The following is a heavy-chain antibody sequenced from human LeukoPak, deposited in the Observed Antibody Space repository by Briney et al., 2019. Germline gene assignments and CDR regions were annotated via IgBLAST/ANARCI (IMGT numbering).Heavy chain of an antibody. CDR2: INWNGGST. J-gene: IGHJ6*03. CDR1: GFTFSDHS. V-gene: IGHV3-20*04. CDR3: ARDRNGDYDYYYYMDV. D-gene: IGHD4-17*01. Sequence: GGSLRLSCAASGFTFSDHSMSWIRQAPGKGLEWVSGINWNGGSTGYADSVKGRFTISRDNAKNSLYLQMNSLRAEDTALYYCARDRNGDYDYYYYMDVWGKGTTVTVSS.